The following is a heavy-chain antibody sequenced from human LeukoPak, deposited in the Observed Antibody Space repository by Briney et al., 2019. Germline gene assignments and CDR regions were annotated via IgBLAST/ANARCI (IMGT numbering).Heavy chain of an antibody. CDR3: ADSLHGKVVVTAAIPPFDY. CDR2: IRGSGGST. J-gene: IGHJ4*02. Sequence: PGGSLRLSCAASGFTFSSYAMSWVRQAPGKGLEWVSAIRGSGGSTYYADSVRGRFTISRDNSKNTLYLQMNSLRAEDTAVYYCADSLHGKVVVTAAIPPFDYWGQGTLVTVSS. CDR1: GFTFSSYA. V-gene: IGHV3-23*01. D-gene: IGHD2-2*02.